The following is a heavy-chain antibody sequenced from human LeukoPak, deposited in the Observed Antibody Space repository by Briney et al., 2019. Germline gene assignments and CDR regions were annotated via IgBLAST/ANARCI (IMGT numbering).Heavy chain of an antibody. V-gene: IGHV5-51*01. D-gene: IGHD3-22*01. CDR1: GYRFTTYW. Sequence: GESLQISCKGSGYRFTTYWIGWVRQMPGKGLEWMGIIYPGDSDTRYRPSFQGQVTISADKSTSTAYLQWSSLKASDTAMYYCARHYYYDSTAYYGVNWNAFDTWGQGTMVTVSS. CDR3: ARHYYYDSTAYYGVNWNAFDT. J-gene: IGHJ3*02. CDR2: IYPGDSDT.